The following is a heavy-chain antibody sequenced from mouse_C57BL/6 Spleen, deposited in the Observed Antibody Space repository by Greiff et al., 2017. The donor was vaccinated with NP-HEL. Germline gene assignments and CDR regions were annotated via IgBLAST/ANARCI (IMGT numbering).Heavy chain of an antibody. CDR2: ISYDGSN. Sequence: EVQLVESGPGLVKPSQSLSLTCSVTGYSITSGYYWNWIRQFPGNKLEWMGYISYDGSNNYNPSLNNRISITRDTSKKQFFLKLNSVTTEDTATDYCAREPANWDYFDYWGQGTTLTVSS. J-gene: IGHJ2*01. D-gene: IGHD4-1*01. CDR3: AREPANWDYFDY. V-gene: IGHV3-6*01. CDR1: GYSITSGYY.